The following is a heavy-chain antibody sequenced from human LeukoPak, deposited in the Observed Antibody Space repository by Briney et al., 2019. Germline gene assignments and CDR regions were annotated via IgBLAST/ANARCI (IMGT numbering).Heavy chain of an antibody. V-gene: IGHV4-34*01. CDR2: INHSGST. CDR1: GFNFSRYY. D-gene: IGHD6-6*01. Sequence: GSLRLSCAVSGFNFSRYYMNWVRQPPGKGLEWIGEINHSGSTNYNPSLKSRVTISVDTSKNQFSLKLSSVTAADTAVYYCARPGGIRIIAARQEYFQHWGQGTLVTVSS. CDR3: ARPGGIRIIAARQEYFQH. J-gene: IGHJ1*01.